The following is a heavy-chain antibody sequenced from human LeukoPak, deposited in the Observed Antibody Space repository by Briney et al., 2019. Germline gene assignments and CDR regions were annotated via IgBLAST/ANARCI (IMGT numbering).Heavy chain of an antibody. D-gene: IGHD2-21*01. CDR3: ARESPVIDAFDI. V-gene: IGHV3-30*03. CDR1: GFTFSSFG. J-gene: IGHJ3*02. Sequence: GGSLRLSCAASGFTFSSFGMHWVRQAPGKGLEWVAVISYDGSNKYYADSVKGRFTISRDNSKNTLDLQMNSLRAEDTAVYYCARESPVIDAFDIWGQGTMVTVSS. CDR2: ISYDGSNK.